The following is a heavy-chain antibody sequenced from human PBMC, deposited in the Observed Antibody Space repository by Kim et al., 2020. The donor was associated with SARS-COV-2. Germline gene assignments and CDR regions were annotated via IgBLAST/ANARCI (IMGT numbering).Heavy chain of an antibody. CDR1: GFTFGDYA. D-gene: IGHD6-13*01. Sequence: GGSLRLSCAASGFTFGDYAMHWVRQAPGKGLEWVSGISWSSGSIGYADSVKGRFTISRDNAKNSLYLQMNSLRAEDTALYYCAKDMAAGTGGDYYGMDVWGPGATVTVSS. CDR3: AKDMAAGTGGDYYGMDV. CDR2: ISWSSGSI. J-gene: IGHJ6*02. V-gene: IGHV3-9*01.